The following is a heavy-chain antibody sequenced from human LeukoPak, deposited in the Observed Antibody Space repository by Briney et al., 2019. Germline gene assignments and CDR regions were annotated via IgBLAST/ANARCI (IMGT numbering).Heavy chain of an antibody. Sequence: GVSVKVSCKVSGYTLTELSMHWVRQAPGKGLEWMGGFDPEDGETIYAQKFQGRVTMTEDTSTDTAYMELSSLRSEDTAVYYCAIDLLRYVDWSPPLGYWGQGTLVTVSS. V-gene: IGHV1-24*01. CDR3: AIDLLRYVDWSPPLGY. J-gene: IGHJ4*02. CDR1: GYTLTELS. D-gene: IGHD3-9*01. CDR2: FDPEDGET.